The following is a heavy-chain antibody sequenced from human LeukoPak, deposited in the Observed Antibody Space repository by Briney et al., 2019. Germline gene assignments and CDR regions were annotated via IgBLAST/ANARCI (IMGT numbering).Heavy chain of an antibody. D-gene: IGHD3-3*01. CDR1: GDSISSYY. CDR3: ARSPDYWSGHMDV. Sequence: SETLSLTCSLSGDSISSYYWNWIRQPPGKGLEWIGYIYYTGRTNYNPSLKSRVTISVDMSKNQFSLKLNSVTAADRAVYYCARSPDYWSGHMDVWGRGTTVTVSS. V-gene: IGHV4-59*01. J-gene: IGHJ6*02. CDR2: IYYTGRT.